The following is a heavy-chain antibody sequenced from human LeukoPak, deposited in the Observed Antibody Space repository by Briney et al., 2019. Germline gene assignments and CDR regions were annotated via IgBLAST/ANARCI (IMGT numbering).Heavy chain of an antibody. CDR1: GGSISSSSYY. J-gene: IGHJ4*02. CDR3: ARGRVSRGFRY. Sequence: SETLSLTCTVSGGSISSSSYYWGWIRQPPGKGLEWIGSIYYSGSTYYNPSLKSRVTISVDTSKNQFSLKLSSVTAADTAVYYCARGRVSRGFRYWGQGTLVTVSS. CDR2: IYYSGST. V-gene: IGHV4-39*01. D-gene: IGHD6-19*01.